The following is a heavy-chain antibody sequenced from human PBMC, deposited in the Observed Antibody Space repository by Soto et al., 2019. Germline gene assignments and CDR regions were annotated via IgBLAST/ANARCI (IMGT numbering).Heavy chain of an antibody. CDR3: ARGKIASGGYLSF. CDR1: GFTFSSYW. D-gene: IGHD3-22*01. Sequence: TGGSLRLSCAASGFTFSSYWMHWVRQAPGKGLVWVSRINSDGSSTSYADSVKGRFTISRDNAKNALYLQMNSLRAEDTAVYYCARGKIASGGYLSFWGQGTLVTVSS. CDR2: INSDGSST. J-gene: IGHJ4*02. V-gene: IGHV3-74*01.